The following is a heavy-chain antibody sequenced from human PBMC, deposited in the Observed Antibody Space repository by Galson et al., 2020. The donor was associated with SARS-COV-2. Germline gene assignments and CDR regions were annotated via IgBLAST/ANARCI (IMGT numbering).Heavy chain of an antibody. CDR1: GFTFSSYA. Sequence: QLGESLKISCAASGFTFSSYAMHWVRQAPGKGLEWVAVISYDGSNKYYADSVKGRFTISRDNSKNTLYLQMNSLRAEDTAVYYCARAQGYSSRFDPWGQGTLVTVSS. D-gene: IGHD4-4*01. CDR3: ARAQGYSSRFDP. J-gene: IGHJ5*02. V-gene: IGHV3-30*01. CDR2: ISYDGSNK.